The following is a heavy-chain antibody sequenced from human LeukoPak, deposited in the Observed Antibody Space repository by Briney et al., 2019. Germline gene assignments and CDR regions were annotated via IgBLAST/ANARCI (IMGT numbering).Heavy chain of an antibody. D-gene: IGHD1-1*01. CDR2: ISSSGDTI. Sequence: GGSLRLSCADSRFTFSNYWMSWVRQAPGKGLEWVSYISSSGDTIYYADSVRGRFTISRDNAKNSLYLQMNSLRAEDTAVYFCAREGTGRYYYYYYIDVWGKGTTVTISS. V-gene: IGHV3-48*04. CDR1: RFTFSNYW. J-gene: IGHJ6*03. CDR3: AREGTGRYYYYYYIDV.